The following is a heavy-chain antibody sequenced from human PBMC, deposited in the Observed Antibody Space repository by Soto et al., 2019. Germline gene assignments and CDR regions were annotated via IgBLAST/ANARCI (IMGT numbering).Heavy chain of an antibody. J-gene: IGHJ6*02. CDR3: ARGVVYRDVGLAYGMDV. V-gene: IGHV4-34*01. Sequence: QVQLQQWGAGVLRPSETLSLTCAVYGESFSNHYWTWIRQSPGKGLEWVGEINYSGSTRYNWSLGRRVSISVDTSKNQFSLMVTSVTAEDTAVYYCARGVVYRDVGLAYGMDVWGQGTTVTVSS. CDR1: GESFSNHY. D-gene: IGHD3-22*01. CDR2: INYSGST.